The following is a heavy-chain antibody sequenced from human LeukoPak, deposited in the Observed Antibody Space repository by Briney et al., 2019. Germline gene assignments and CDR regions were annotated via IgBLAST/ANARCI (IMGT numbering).Heavy chain of an antibody. V-gene: IGHV2-5*01. CDR1: GFSLSTSGVG. Sequence: SGPTLVNPTQTLTLTCTFSGFSLSTSGVGVGWIRQPPGKALEWLALIYWNDDKRYSPSLKSRLTITKDTSKNQVVLTMTNMDPVDTATYYCAHSFSRRSGWYSYYYYYMDVWGKGTTVTISS. J-gene: IGHJ6*03. D-gene: IGHD6-19*01. CDR3: AHSFSRRSGWYSYYYYYMDV. CDR2: IYWNDDK.